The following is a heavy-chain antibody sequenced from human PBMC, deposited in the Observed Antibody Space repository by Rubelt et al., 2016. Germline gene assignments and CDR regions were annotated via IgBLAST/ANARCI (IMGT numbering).Heavy chain of an antibody. D-gene: IGHD6-13*01. V-gene: IGHV4-39*07. Sequence: QLQLQESGPGLVKPSETLSLTCTVSGGSISSSSYYWGWIRQPPGKGLEWIGSHYYSGSTYYNPSLMMCVTISGDTSKNQFSLELSSVTAAYTAVDYCARARVAGTYTKTNWFDPWGQGTLVTVSS. CDR2: HYYSGST. CDR1: GGSISSSSYY. CDR3: ARARVAGTYTKTNWFDP. J-gene: IGHJ5*02.